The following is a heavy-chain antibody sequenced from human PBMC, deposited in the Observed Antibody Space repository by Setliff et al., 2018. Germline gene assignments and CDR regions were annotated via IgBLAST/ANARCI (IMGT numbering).Heavy chain of an antibody. D-gene: IGHD6-13*01. Sequence: GGSLRLSCAASGFTFSSYSMNWVRQAPGKGLEWVSSISSSSYIYHADSVKGRFTISRDNAKNSLYLQMNSLRVEDTAVYYCARGQLVLWGQGTPVTVSS. J-gene: IGHJ4*02. V-gene: IGHV3-21*01. CDR3: ARGQLVL. CDR2: ISSSSYI. CDR1: GFTFSSYS.